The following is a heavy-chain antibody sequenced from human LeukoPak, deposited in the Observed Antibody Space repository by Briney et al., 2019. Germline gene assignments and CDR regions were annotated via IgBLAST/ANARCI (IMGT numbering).Heavy chain of an antibody. CDR3: AREGAYCGGDCYSVGYFQH. D-gene: IGHD2-21*02. V-gene: IGHV1-69*01. Sequence: SVEVSCKASGGTFSSYAISWVRQAPGQGLEWMGGIIPIFSTANYAQKFQGRVTITADESTSTAYMELSSLRSEDTAVYYCAREGAYCGGDCYSVGYFQHWGQGTLVTVSS. CDR2: IIPIFSTA. CDR1: GGTFSSYA. J-gene: IGHJ1*01.